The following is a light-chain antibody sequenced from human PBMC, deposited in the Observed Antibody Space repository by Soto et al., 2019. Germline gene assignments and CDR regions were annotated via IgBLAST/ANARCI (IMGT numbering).Light chain of an antibody. CDR2: DAS. V-gene: IGKV3-15*01. Sequence: EVVMTQSPASLSASPGERVTLSCRASQNIRSSLAWYQQRPGQAPRLLIYDASTRATGIPPRFSGGGSGTDFTLTISSLEAEDFAVYYCQQRYNWPSITFGQGTRLEI. J-gene: IGKJ5*01. CDR3: QQRYNWPSIT. CDR1: QNIRSS.